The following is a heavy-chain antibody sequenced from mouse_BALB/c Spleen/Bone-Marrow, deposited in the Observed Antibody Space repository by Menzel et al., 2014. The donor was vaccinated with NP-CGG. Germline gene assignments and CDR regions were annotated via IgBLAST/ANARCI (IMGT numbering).Heavy chain of an antibody. V-gene: IGHV1S81*02. CDR3: AREDILYAMDY. J-gene: IGHJ4*01. CDR2: INPSNGRT. CDR1: GYTFTSYW. Sequence: QVQLKESGAELVKPGASVKLSCKASGYTFTSYWMHWVKQRPGQGLEWIGEINPSNGRTIYNEKFKSKATLTVDKSSSTAYMQLSSLTPEDSAVYYCAREDILYAMDYWGQGTSVTVSS.